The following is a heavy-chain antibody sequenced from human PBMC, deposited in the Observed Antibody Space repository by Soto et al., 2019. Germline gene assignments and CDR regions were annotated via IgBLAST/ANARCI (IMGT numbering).Heavy chain of an antibody. D-gene: IGHD6-13*01. CDR2: VVPMFGTT. CDR1: GDTFNSYG. J-gene: IGHJ3*01. Sequence: QVQLVQSGPELKKPGSSVNVSCKAPGDTFNSYGISWVRQAPGQGLEWMGGVVPMFGTTNLAPKFEDRVTTTADELTTTVYMEIRGLTSEDTAVYYCARDLADVHLWGAFDVWGHGTRVTVSS. CDR3: ARDLADVHLWGAFDV. V-gene: IGHV1-69*01.